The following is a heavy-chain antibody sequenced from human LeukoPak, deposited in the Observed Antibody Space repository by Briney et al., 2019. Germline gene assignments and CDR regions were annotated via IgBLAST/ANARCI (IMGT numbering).Heavy chain of an antibody. CDR2: FYSSGST. Sequence: GGSLRLSCAASGFTVSSNYMSWVRQAPGKGLEWVSIFYSSGSTYYADSVKGRFTISRDNSKNTLYLQMKSLRAEDTAVYYCAGGLYDSSGYYQYYLEYWGQGTLVTVSS. V-gene: IGHV3-53*01. J-gene: IGHJ4*02. D-gene: IGHD3-22*01. CDR1: GFTVSSNY. CDR3: AGGLYDSSGYYQYYLEY.